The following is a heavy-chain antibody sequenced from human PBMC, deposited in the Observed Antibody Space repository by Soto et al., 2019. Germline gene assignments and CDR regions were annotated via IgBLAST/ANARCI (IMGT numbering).Heavy chain of an antibody. J-gene: IGHJ4*02. CDR1: GFSLNTRGVG. CDR2: IYWDNDK. Sequence: QITLKESGPPLVKPTQTLTLTCTFSGFSLNTRGVGVGWIRQPPGKALQWLALIYWDNDKRYSPSLKSRLTITKDTPKNHVFLMMTDMDPVDTATYYCAHNNYYALGSIYWGQGTLVTVSS. CDR3: AHNNYYALGSIY. D-gene: IGHD3-10*01. V-gene: IGHV2-5*02.